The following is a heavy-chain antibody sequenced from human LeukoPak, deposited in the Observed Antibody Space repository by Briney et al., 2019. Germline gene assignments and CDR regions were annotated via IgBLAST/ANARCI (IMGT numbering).Heavy chain of an antibody. CDR3: ARDPNWGFNAFDI. V-gene: IGHV4-59*01. D-gene: IGHD7-27*01. CDR2: IYYSGST. CDR1: GGSISSYY. Sequence: SETLSLTCTVSGGSISSYYWGWIRQPPGKGLEWIGYIYYSGSTNYNPSLKSRVTISVDTSKNQFSLKLSSVTAADTAVYYCARDPNWGFNAFDIWGQGTMVTVSS. J-gene: IGHJ3*02.